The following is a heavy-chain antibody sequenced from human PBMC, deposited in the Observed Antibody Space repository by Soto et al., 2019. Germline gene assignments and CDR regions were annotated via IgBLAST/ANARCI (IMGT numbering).Heavy chain of an antibody. J-gene: IGHJ4*02. V-gene: IGHV3-23*01. CDR1: GFTFSNYW. CDR2: ISGSGSTI. CDR3: AKAFYYYDSSGYYYFDY. D-gene: IGHD3-22*01. Sequence: GESLRLSCAASGFTFSNYWMSWVRQAPGKGPEWISSISGSGSTIYYADSVKGRFTISRDNSKNTLYLQMSSLRAEDPAVYYCAKAFYYYDSSGYYYFDYWGQGTLVTVSS.